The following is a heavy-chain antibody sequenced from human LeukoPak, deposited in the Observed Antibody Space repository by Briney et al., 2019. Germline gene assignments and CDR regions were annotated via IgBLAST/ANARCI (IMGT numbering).Heavy chain of an antibody. V-gene: IGHV3-48*04. D-gene: IGHD1-14*01. CDR1: GFTFSSYS. J-gene: IGHJ4*02. Sequence: PGGSLRLSCAASGFTFSSYSMNWVRQAPGKGLEWVSYISSSSSTIYYADSVKGRFTISRDNAKNSLYLQMNSLRAEDTAVYYCARRRGTHPSYFDYWGQGTLVTVPS. CDR3: ARRRGTHPSYFDY. CDR2: ISSSSSTI.